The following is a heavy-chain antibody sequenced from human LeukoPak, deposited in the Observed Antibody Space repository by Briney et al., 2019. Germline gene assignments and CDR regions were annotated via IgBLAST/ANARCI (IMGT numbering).Heavy chain of an antibody. CDR3: TGKYYYDSSGYYYADY. Sequence: SETLSLTCAVYGGSFSDYRWSWIRQPPGKGLEWIGEINHSGSTNYNPSLKSRVTISVDTSKKQFSLKLTSVTAADTAVYYCTGKYYYDSSGYYYADYWGQGTLVTVSS. J-gene: IGHJ4*02. V-gene: IGHV4-34*01. CDR2: INHSGST. CDR1: GGSFSDYR. D-gene: IGHD3-22*01.